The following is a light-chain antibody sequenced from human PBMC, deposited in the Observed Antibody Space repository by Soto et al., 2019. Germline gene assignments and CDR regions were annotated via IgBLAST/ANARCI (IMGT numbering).Light chain of an antibody. J-gene: IGKJ1*01. CDR3: QQYGSSPRT. V-gene: IGKV3-20*01. Sequence: IVMTKAPSTRSGSPAERATLSCRASQSVSSKLAWYQQKPGQAPRLLIYGASSRATGIPDRFSGSGSGTDFTLTISRLEPEDFAVYYCQQYGSSPRTFGQGTKVDIK. CDR1: QSVSSK. CDR2: GAS.